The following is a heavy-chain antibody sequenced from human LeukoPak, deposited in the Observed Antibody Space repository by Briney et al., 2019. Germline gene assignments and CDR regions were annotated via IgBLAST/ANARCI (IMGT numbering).Heavy chain of an antibody. J-gene: IGHJ2*01. Sequence: SETLSLTCTVSGGSISSGDYYWSWIRQPPGKGLEWIGYIYYSGSTNYNPSLKSRVTISVDTSKKQFSLKLRSVTAADTAVYYCARVEYSSLAYFDLWGRGTLVTVSS. CDR2: IYYSGST. CDR1: GGSISSGDYY. D-gene: IGHD6-13*01. V-gene: IGHV4-61*08. CDR3: ARVEYSSLAYFDL.